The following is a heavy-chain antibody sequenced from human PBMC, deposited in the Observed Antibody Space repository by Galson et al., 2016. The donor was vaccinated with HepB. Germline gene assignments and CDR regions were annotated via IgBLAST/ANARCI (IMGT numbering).Heavy chain of an antibody. CDR3: VRGVYGDHGWFDY. Sequence: SLRLSCAASGFTVSNNYMTWVRQAPGEGLEYVSVIYSGGTTYYADSVKGRFTISRDNSQNSLFLQMNTLRAEDTAVYFCVRGVYGDHGWFDYWGQGTLVTVSS. D-gene: IGHD4-17*01. CDR1: GFTVSNNY. CDR2: IYSGGTT. J-gene: IGHJ4*02. V-gene: IGHV3-66*02.